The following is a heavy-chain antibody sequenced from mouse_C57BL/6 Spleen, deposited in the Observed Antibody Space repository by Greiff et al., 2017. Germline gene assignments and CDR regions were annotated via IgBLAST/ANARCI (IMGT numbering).Heavy chain of an antibody. J-gene: IGHJ1*03. CDR2: FYPGRGSI. CDR1: GYTFTEST. Sequence: QVQLQQSGAELVKPGASVKLSCKASGYTFTESTLHWVKQRSGQGLEWIGWFYPGRGSIKYNEKFKDKATLTAAKSSSTVYMELSRLTSEDSAVYFCARHEERGEGNFWYVDVWGTGTTGTVSS. CDR3: ARHEERGEGNFWYVDV. V-gene: IGHV1-62-2*01.